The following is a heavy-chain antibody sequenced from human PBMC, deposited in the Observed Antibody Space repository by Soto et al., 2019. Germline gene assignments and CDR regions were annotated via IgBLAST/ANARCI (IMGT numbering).Heavy chain of an antibody. CDR3: ARGRTGRWYGDYAEES. D-gene: IGHD4-17*01. Sequence: QVQLVESGGGVVQPGRSLRLSCAASGFTFSSYGMHWVRQAPGKGLEWVAVIWYDGSNKYYADYVTGRFTISRDNSKNTLYLQMNSLRAEDTAVYYCARGRTGRWYGDYAEESWGQGTLVTVSS. CDR2: IWYDGSNK. CDR1: GFTFSSYG. V-gene: IGHV3-33*01. J-gene: IGHJ5*02.